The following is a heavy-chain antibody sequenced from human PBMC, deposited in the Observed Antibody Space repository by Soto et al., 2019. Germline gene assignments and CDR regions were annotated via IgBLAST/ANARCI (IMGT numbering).Heavy chain of an antibody. V-gene: IGHV3-74*01. D-gene: IGHD3-10*01. CDR1: GFICKMYW. Sequence: GGSLRLSCAAPGFICKMYWMHWVRQSPGKGLVWISRIYNDGTYSDYADSVRGRFTISRDNVNDTLYLQMNNLRAEDSGLYYCTRGPRPISTGTGAYWGQGTQVTVSS. J-gene: IGHJ4*02. CDR3: TRGPRPISTGTGAY. CDR2: IYNDGTYS.